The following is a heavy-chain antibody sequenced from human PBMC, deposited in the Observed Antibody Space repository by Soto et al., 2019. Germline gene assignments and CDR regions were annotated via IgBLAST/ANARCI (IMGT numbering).Heavy chain of an antibody. CDR2: VKQDGSVT. V-gene: IGHV3-7*01. CDR3: ASPRNYGEYDY. D-gene: IGHD4-17*01. Sequence: PVGSLRLSCAASGFTFTNYWMSWVRQAPGKGLEWVGNVKQDGSVTYYADSVGGRFIISRDNARNSVYLQMSSLTAEDMAVYYCASPRNYGEYDYWGQGTLLTVSS. J-gene: IGHJ4*02. CDR1: GFTFTNYW.